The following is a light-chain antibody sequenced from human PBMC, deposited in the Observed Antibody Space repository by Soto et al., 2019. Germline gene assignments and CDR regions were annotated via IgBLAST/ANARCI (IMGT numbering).Light chain of an antibody. CDR3: AAWDDSLNGPV. CDR2: SNN. V-gene: IGLV1-44*01. Sequence: QSVLTQPPSASGTPGQRVTISCSGSSSNIGSNTVNWYQQLPGTASKLLIYSNNQPPSGVPDRFSGSNSGTSASLAISGRQSEDEDDYYCAAWDDSLNGPVFGGGTKLTVL. J-gene: IGLJ2*01. CDR1: SSNIGSNT.